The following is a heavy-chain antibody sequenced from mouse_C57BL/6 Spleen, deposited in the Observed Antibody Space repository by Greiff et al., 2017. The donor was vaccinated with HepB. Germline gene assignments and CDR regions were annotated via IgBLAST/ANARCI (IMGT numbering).Heavy chain of an antibody. D-gene: IGHD1-1*01. CDR3: ARGGYGSSYGNY. J-gene: IGHJ2*01. CDR2: ISDGGSYT. V-gene: IGHV5-4*03. Sequence: EVNLVESGGGLVKPGGSLKLSCAASGFTFSSYAMSWVRQTPEKRLEWVATISDGGSYTYYPDNVKGRFTISRDNAKNNLYLQMSHLKSEDTAMYYCARGGYGSSYGNYWGQGTTLTVSS. CDR1: GFTFSSYA.